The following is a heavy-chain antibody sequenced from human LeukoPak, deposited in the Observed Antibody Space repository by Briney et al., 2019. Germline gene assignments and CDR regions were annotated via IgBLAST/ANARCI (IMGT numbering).Heavy chain of an antibody. D-gene: IGHD3-16*01. CDR3: ASLGGATVSYYYGMDV. J-gene: IGHJ6*02. Sequence: GGSLRLSCAASGFTLSSYWMSWVRQAPGKGLEWVASIKEDGSEKYYVDSVKGRFTISRDNAKNSLYLQMNSLRAEDTAVYYCASLGGATVSYYYGMDVWGQGTTVTVSS. CDR2: IKEDGSEK. V-gene: IGHV3-7*03. CDR1: GFTLSSYW.